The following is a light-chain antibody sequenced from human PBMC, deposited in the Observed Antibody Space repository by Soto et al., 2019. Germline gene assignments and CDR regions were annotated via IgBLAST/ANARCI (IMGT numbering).Light chain of an antibody. CDR2: EVS. Sequence: QSVLTQPGSVAGSPRQSITISCTGTSSDIGSYNLVSWYQKHPDKAPKLIIYEVSERPSGVSNRFSGSKFGNTASLTISGLRAQAEADYYCCSHAGSRTFVFGTGTKVTVL. V-gene: IGLV2-23*02. CDR1: SSDIGSYNL. J-gene: IGLJ1*01. CDR3: CSHAGSRTFV.